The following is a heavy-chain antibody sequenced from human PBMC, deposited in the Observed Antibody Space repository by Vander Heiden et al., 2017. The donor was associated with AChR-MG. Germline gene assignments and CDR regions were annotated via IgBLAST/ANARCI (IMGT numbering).Heavy chain of an antibody. Sequence: QVQLVQSGAEVKKPGSSVKVACKASGGTFSSYAISWVRPAPGQGLEWMGGIIPIFGTANYAQKFQGRVTITADESTSTAYMELSSLRSEDTAVYYCARTQQYYDFWSGPFDYWGQGTLVTVSS. D-gene: IGHD3-3*01. CDR2: IIPIFGTA. CDR3: ARTQQYYDFWSGPFDY. V-gene: IGHV1-69*01. CDR1: GGTFSSYA. J-gene: IGHJ4*02.